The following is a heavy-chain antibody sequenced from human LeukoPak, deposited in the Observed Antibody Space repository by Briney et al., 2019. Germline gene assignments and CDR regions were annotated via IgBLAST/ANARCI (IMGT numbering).Heavy chain of an antibody. J-gene: IGHJ4*02. CDR1: GFTFSSYA. CDR3: AKRKARGTMVRGVIIPSPFDY. D-gene: IGHD3-10*01. CDR2: ISGSGGST. V-gene: IGHV3-23*01. Sequence: GGSLRLSCAASGFTFSSYAMSWVRQAPGKGVEWVSAISGSGGSTYYADSVKGRFTISRDNSKNTLYLQMNSLRAEDTAVYYCAKRKARGTMVRGVIIPSPFDYWGQGTLVTVSS.